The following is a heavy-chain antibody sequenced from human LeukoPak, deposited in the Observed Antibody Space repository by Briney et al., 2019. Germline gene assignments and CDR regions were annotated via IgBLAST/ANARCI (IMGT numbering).Heavy chain of an antibody. D-gene: IGHD3-22*01. CDR1: GGSISSYY. V-gene: IGHV4-59*01. J-gene: IGHJ6*03. CDR3: ARGSRYYDSSGYPRSYYYMDV. Sequence: SETLSLTCTVSGGSISSYYWSWIRQPPGKGLEWIGYIYYSGSTNYNPSLKSRVTISVDTSKNQFSLKLSSVTAADTAVYYCARGSRYYDSSGYPRSYYYMDVWGKGTTVTVSS. CDR2: IYYSGST.